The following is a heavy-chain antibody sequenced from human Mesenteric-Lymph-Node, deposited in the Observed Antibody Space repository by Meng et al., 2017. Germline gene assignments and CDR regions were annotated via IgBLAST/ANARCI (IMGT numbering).Heavy chain of an antibody. CDR3: ARDGAVAILSTPEY. J-gene: IGHJ4*02. D-gene: IGHD6-19*01. CDR1: GGTFSSYA. CDR2: INTNTGNP. Sequence: ASVKVSCKASGGTFSSYAISWVRQAPGQGLEWMGWINTNTGNPTYAQGFTGRFVFSLDTSVSTAYLQISSLKAEDTAVYYCARDGAVAILSTPEYWGQGTLVTVSS. V-gene: IGHV7-4-1*02.